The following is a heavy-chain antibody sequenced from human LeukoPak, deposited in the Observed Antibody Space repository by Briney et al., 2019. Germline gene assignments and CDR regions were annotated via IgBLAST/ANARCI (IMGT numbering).Heavy chain of an antibody. Sequence: GASVKVSCKASGYTFTGYYMHWVRQAPGQGLEWMGWINPNSGGTNYAQKFQGRVTMTRDTSISTAYMELRSLRSDDTAVYYCARDLGVFYDFWSGYLEEDYYYYGMDVWGQGTTVTVSS. V-gene: IGHV1-2*02. CDR3: ARDLGVFYDFWSGYLEEDYYYYGMDV. CDR1: GYTFTGYY. CDR2: INPNSGGT. D-gene: IGHD3-3*01. J-gene: IGHJ6*02.